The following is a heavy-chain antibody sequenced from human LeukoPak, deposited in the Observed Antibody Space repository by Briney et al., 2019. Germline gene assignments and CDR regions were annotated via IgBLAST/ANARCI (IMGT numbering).Heavy chain of an antibody. J-gene: IGHJ4*02. CDR2: ISGSGGST. CDR3: ARDWDDSSGYCDY. V-gene: IGHV3-23*01. D-gene: IGHD3-22*01. CDR1: GFTFSSYA. Sequence: GGSLRLSCAASGFTFSSYAMSWVRQAPGKGLEWVSAISGSGGSTYYADSVKGRFTISRDNAKNSLYLQMNSLRAEDTAVYYCARDWDDSSGYCDYWGQGTLVTVSS.